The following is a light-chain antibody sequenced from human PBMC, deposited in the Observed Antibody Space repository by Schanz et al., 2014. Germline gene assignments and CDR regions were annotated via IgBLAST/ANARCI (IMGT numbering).Light chain of an antibody. Sequence: DIQMTQSPSTLSASVGDRVTITCRASQSISSWLAWYQQKPGKAPKLLIYKASSLESGVPSRFSGSGSGTEFTLTISSLQPEDFATYYCQQYNTYSPCTFGQGTMLEIK. V-gene: IGKV1-5*03. J-gene: IGKJ2*02. CDR2: KAS. CDR3: QQYNTYSPCT. CDR1: QSISSW.